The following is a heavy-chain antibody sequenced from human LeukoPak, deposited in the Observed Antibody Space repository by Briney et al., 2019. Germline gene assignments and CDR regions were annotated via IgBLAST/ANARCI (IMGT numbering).Heavy chain of an antibody. CDR3: ARGVGATNIDFDY. CDR1: GFTFSSYA. Sequence: GVSLTLSCTASGFTFSSYAMRWVRQATGKGLEWLSAISGSGGSTYCADSVKGRFTISRDNSKNTLYLQMNSLRAEDTAVYYCARGVGATNIDFDYWGQGTLVSVSS. J-gene: IGHJ4*02. V-gene: IGHV3-23*01. CDR2: ISGSGGST. D-gene: IGHD1-26*01.